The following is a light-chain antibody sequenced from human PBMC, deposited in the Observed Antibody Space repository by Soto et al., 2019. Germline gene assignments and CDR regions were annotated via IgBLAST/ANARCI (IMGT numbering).Light chain of an antibody. J-gene: IGKJ4*01. CDR2: DAY. CDR3: QQYESYSPLN. V-gene: IGKV1-5*01. Sequence: DIQITQSPSILSASVGDRVTITCRGSQSIRSWLAWYQQKPGKAPKLLIYDAYSLESGVPSRFSGRRSGTEFTLTIAGLQPEDFATYYCQQYESYSPLNLGGGTKVDSK. CDR1: QSIRSW.